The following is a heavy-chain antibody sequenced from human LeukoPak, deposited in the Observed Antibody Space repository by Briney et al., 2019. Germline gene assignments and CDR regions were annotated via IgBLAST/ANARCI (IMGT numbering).Heavy chain of an antibody. Sequence: SETLSLTCTVSGGSISSSSYYWGWIRQPPGTGLEWIGNIYYRGSTYYNPSLKSRVTISVDTSKNQFSLNLSSVTAADTAVYYCARVYYYYYYMDVWGKGTTVTVSS. J-gene: IGHJ6*03. CDR1: GGSISSSSYY. CDR3: ARVYYYYYYMDV. CDR2: IYYRGST. V-gene: IGHV4-39*07.